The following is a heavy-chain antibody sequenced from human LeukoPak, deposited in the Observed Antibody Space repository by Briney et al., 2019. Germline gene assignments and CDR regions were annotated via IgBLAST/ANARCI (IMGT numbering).Heavy chain of an antibody. CDR1: GGSISSYY. J-gene: IGHJ4*02. D-gene: IGHD4-23*01. V-gene: IGHV4-59*01. Sequence: PSETLSLTCTVSGGSISSYYWSWIRQPPGKGLEWIGYIYYSGSTNYNPSLKSRVTISVDTSKNQFSLKLSSVTAAGMAVYYCARDLTGYGGLGNWGQGTLVTVSS. CDR2: IYYSGST. CDR3: ARDLTGYGGLGN.